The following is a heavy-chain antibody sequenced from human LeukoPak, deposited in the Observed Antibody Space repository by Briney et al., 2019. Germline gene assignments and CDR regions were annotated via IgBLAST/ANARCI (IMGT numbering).Heavy chain of an antibody. D-gene: IGHD2-21*01. CDR3: VKGPGPMVNYYFDF. J-gene: IGHJ4*02. Sequence: PGGSLRLSCAASGFTFRSYAMSWVRQAPGKGLEYVSGISSNGGSTYYADSLKGRFPISRDNSKKTLYLQMSSLRAEDTAVYYCVKGPGPMVNYYFDFWGQGTLVTVSS. V-gene: IGHV3-64D*06. CDR1: GFTFRSYA. CDR2: ISSNGGST.